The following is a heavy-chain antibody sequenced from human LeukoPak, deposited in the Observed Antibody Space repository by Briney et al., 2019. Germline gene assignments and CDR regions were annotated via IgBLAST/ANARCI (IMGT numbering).Heavy chain of an antibody. V-gene: IGHV4-61*02. Sequence: SQTLSLTCTVSGGTISSGSYYWSCIRQPAGKGLEWIGRIYTSGNTNYNPSLKSRVTISADTSKNQFSLKLSSVTAADTAVYYCARAGDGGWGLVAYLDYWGQGTLVTVSS. CDR2: IYTSGNT. D-gene: IGHD3-16*01. CDR1: GGTISSGSYY. CDR3: ARAGDGGWGLVAYLDY. J-gene: IGHJ4*02.